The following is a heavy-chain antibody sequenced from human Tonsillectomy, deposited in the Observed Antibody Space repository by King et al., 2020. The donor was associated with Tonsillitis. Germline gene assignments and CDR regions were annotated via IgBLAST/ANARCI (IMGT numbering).Heavy chain of an antibody. CDR3: SAFDI. Sequence: QLVQSGGGVVQPGRSLRLSCAASGFTFSSYGMHWDRQAPGKGLEWVAVISYDGSNKYYADSVKGRFTISRDNSKNTLYLQMNSLRAEDTAVYYCSAFDIWGQGTMVTVSS. V-gene: IGHV3-30*03. CDR2: ISYDGSNK. CDR1: GFTFSSYG. J-gene: IGHJ3*02.